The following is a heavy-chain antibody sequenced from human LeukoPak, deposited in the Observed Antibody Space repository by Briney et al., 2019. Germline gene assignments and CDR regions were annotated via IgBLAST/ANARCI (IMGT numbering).Heavy chain of an antibody. D-gene: IGHD2-2*02. Sequence: GGSLRLSCAASGFTFSRSWMHWVRQAPGKGLEWVSAISGSGGSTYHADSVKGRFTISRDNSKNTLYLQVNSLRAEDTAVYYCAKKYTEYFDYWGQGTLVTVSS. J-gene: IGHJ4*02. CDR2: ISGSGGST. CDR3: AKKYTEYFDY. V-gene: IGHV3-23*01. CDR1: GFTFSRSW.